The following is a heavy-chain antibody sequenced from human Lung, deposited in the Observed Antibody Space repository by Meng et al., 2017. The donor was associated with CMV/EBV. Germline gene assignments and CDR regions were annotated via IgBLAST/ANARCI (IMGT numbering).Heavy chain of an antibody. V-gene: IGHV1-2*02. J-gene: IGHJ6*01. Sequence: ASXXVSXKASGYNFTGYYIHWVRQAPGQGLEWMGWINPNSGGTNYAQKFQGRITMTGDTSITTAYMELSRLRSDDMAVYHCARVKRYCTGGTCSSTGYYGMDVWXQGNXVNGYS. CDR2: INPNSGGT. CDR3: ARVKRYCTGGTCSSTGYYGMDV. D-gene: IGHD2-15*01. CDR1: GYNFTGYY.